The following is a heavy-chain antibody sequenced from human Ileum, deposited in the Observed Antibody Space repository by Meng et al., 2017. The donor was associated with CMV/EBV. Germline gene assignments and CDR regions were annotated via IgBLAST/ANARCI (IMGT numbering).Heavy chain of an antibody. CDR2: IIPIFGTA. CDR1: GGTFSSYA. CDR3: ARRGSSYGAHPTHYYGMDV. D-gene: IGHD5-18*01. Sequence: SVKVSCKASGGTFSSYAISWVRQAPGQGLEWMGGIIPIFGTANYAQKFQGRVTITTDESTSTAYMELSSLRSEDTAVYYCARRGSSYGAHPTHYYGMDVWGQGTTVTVSS. V-gene: IGHV1-69*05. J-gene: IGHJ6*02.